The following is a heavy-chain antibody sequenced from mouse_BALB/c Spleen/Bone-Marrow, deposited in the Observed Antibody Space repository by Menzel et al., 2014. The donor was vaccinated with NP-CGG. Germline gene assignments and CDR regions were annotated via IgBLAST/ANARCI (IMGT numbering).Heavy chain of an antibody. V-gene: IGHV2-2*02. Sequence: VQLQQSGPGLVQPSLSLSITCTVSGFSLTSYGVHWVRQSPGKGLEWLGVIWSGGSTDYNAAFISRLSISKDNSKSQVFFKMNSLQANDTAIYYCARNNGGYYSWFSYWGQGTLVTVSA. D-gene: IGHD2-3*01. CDR3: ARNNGGYYSWFSY. CDR2: IWSGGST. J-gene: IGHJ3*01. CDR1: GFSLTSYG.